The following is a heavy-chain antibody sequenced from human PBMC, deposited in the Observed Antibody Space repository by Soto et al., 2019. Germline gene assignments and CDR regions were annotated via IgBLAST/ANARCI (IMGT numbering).Heavy chain of an antibody. CDR1: WYTLTIHA. Sequence: ASLEVSFKASWYTLTIHAMHVFRHAPVHRPEWLGWINAGTGNTRYSQKFEVRVTISMDKSANTSYMEMNSLTSEDTALYYCARRRAHRREYYYGMEVWGKGNTVNVSS. V-gene: IGHV1-3*01. CDR2: INAGTGNT. J-gene: IGHJ6*04. CDR3: ARRRAHRREYYYGMEV.